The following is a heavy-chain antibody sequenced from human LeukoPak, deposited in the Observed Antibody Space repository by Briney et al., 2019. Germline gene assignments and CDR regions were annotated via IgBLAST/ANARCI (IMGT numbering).Heavy chain of an antibody. J-gene: IGHJ4*02. CDR2: INHSGST. CDR1: GGSISSGGYY. CDR3: ARAPPYYYGSGSYYTFDY. D-gene: IGHD3-10*01. Sequence: SETLSLTCTVSGGSISSGGYYWSWIRQPPGKGLEWIGEINHSGSTNYNPSLKSRVTISVDTSKNQFSLKLSSVTAADTAVYYCARAPPYYYGSGSYYTFDYWGQGTLVTVSS. V-gene: IGHV4-39*07.